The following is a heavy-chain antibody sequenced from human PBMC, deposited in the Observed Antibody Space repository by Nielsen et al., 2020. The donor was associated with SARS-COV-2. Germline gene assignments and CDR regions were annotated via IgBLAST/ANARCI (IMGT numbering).Heavy chain of an antibody. CDR3: AREVRLGNYWFFDL. D-gene: IGHD1-1*01. J-gene: IGHJ2*01. CDR1: GGSISNYY. V-gene: IGHV4-59*13. CDR2: IYYTGST. Sequence: SETLSLTCTVSGGSISNYYWSWVRQPPGKGLEWLGYIYYTGSTNYNPSLKSRVTSSLDTPKNQFSLRLSSVTAADTAVYYCAREVRLGNYWFFDLWGRGTLVTVSS.